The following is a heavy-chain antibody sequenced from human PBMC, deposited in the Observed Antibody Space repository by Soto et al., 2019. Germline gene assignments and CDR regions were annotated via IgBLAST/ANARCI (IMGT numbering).Heavy chain of an antibody. CDR2: INSDGSST. CDR3: ARDPHGLRYFDWLSPRLDP. CDR1: GFTFSSYW. D-gene: IGHD3-9*01. Sequence: PGGSLRLSCAASGFTFSSYWMHWVRQAPGKGLVWVSHINSDGSSTTYADSVKGRFTISRDNAKNTLYLQMNSLRAEDTAVYYCARDPHGLRYFDWLSPRLDPWGQGTLVTVSS. V-gene: IGHV3-74*01. J-gene: IGHJ5*02.